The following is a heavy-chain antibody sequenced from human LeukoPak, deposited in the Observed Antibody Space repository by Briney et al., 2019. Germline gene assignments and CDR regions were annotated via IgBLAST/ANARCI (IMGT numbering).Heavy chain of an antibody. J-gene: IGHJ6*03. Sequence: GGSLRLSCAASGFTFSSYAMSWVRQAPGKGLEWVSAMSGSGGSTYYADSVKGRFTISRDNSKNTLYLQMNSLRAEDTAVYYCAKTQDFYDSSGYYYYYMDVWGKGTTVTVSS. CDR2: MSGSGGST. CDR3: AKTQDFYDSSGYYYYYMDV. V-gene: IGHV3-23*01. CDR1: GFTFSSYA. D-gene: IGHD3-22*01.